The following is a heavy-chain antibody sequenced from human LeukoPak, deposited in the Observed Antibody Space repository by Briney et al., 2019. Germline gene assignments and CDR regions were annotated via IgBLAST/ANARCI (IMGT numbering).Heavy chain of an antibody. Sequence: GGSLRLSCAASGFTFSSYGMHWVRQATGKGLEWVSAIGTAGDTYYPGSVKGRFTISRENAKNSLYLQMNSLRAEDTAVYYCARVLLRLEELSLDPWGQGTLVTVSS. CDR1: GFTFSSYG. D-gene: IGHD3-16*02. CDR3: ARVLLRLEELSLDP. V-gene: IGHV3-13*01. CDR2: IGTAGDT. J-gene: IGHJ5*02.